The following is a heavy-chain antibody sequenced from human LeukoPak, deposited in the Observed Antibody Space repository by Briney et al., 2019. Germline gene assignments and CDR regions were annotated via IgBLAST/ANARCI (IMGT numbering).Heavy chain of an antibody. V-gene: IGHV6-1*01. CDR1: GDSVSSNNAA. CDR2: TYYRSKWYN. Sequence: SQTLSLTCAISGDSVSSNNAAWNWIRQSPSRGLEWLVRTYYRSKWYNDFAVSVKSRITINPDTSKYQFSLQLTSMTPEDTAVYYCARDAAAAGHYYYYNMDVWGQGTTVTVSS. D-gene: IGHD6-13*01. CDR3: ARDAAAAGHYYYYNMDV. J-gene: IGHJ6*02.